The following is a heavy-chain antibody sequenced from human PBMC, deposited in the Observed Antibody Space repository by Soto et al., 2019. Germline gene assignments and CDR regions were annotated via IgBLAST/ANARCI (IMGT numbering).Heavy chain of an antibody. J-gene: IGHJ4*02. CDR2: ITPLFGTP. CDR1: GGTFNKYA. Sequence: SVKVSCKASGGTFNKYAIDWVRQAPGQGLEWMGGITPLFGTPNYAQRFQGRVTISADEVTSTAYMELRSLRSDDTGVYYCARQFAYDTRGSYNDYWGQGTLVTVSS. CDR3: ARQFAYDTRGSYNDY. V-gene: IGHV1-69*13. D-gene: IGHD1-1*01.